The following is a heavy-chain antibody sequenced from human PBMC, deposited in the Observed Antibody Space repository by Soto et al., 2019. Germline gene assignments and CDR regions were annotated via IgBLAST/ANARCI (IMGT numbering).Heavy chain of an antibody. V-gene: IGHV2-5*02. J-gene: IGHJ4*02. CDR2: ISWDDDK. CDR1: GFSLNTYGTC. Sequence: QITLKESSPTLVKPTQTLTLTCTVSGFSLNTYGTCVGWIRQPQGKALERLALISWDDDKRYSPCLKSRLTIAKETSKNQVVLTVTNMDPVDKFTYYCATAHGSWGDYYFDYWGQGTMVTVSS. CDR3: ATAHGSWGDYYFDY. D-gene: IGHD3-10*01.